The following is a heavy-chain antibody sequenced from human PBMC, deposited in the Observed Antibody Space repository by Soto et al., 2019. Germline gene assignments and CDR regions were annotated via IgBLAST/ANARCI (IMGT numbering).Heavy chain of an antibody. CDR3: ASSTMVDAFDI. J-gene: IGHJ3*02. D-gene: IGHD5-12*01. V-gene: IGHV3-30*03. Sequence: GASLRLSCAASGFTFSSYGMHWVRQAPGKGLEWVAVISYDGSNKYYADSVKGRFTISRDNSKNTLYLQMNSLRAEDTAVYYCASSTMVDAFDIWGQGTMVTVSS. CDR2: ISYDGSNK. CDR1: GFTFSSYG.